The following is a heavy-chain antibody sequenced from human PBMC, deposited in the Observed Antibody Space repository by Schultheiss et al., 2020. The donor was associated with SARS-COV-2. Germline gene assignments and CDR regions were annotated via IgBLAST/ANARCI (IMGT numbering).Heavy chain of an antibody. CDR1: GGSVSSGSYY. CDR3: ARGSGYIGYEYYFDY. D-gene: IGHD5-12*01. CDR2: IHYRGGT. J-gene: IGHJ4*02. Sequence: SETLSLTCTVSGGSVSSGSYYWSWMRQSPGKELEWIGYIHYRGGTNYNPSLSSRVTTILDTSKNQVSLRLRSVTAADTAVYYCARGSGYIGYEYYFDYWGQGTLVTVSS. V-gene: IGHV4-61*01.